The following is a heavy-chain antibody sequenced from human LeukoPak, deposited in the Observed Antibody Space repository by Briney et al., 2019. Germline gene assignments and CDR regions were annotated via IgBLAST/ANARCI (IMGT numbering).Heavy chain of an antibody. CDR1: GFTFSSYE. D-gene: IGHD4-17*01. Sequence: PGGSLRLSCAASGFTFSSYEMNWVRQAPGKGLEWVSYISSSGSTIYYADSVKGRFTISRDNAKNSLYLQMNSLRAEDTAVYYCARATDDYGDLGFDYWGQGTLVTVSS. CDR2: ISSSGSTI. CDR3: ARATDDYGDLGFDY. V-gene: IGHV3-48*03. J-gene: IGHJ4*02.